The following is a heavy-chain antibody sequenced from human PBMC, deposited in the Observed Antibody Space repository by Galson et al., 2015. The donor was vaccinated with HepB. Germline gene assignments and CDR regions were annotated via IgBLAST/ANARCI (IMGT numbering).Heavy chain of an antibody. V-gene: IGHV3-48*02. D-gene: IGHD2-2*02. CDR1: GFTFSSYS. Sequence: SLRLSCAASGFTFSSYSMNWVRQAPGKGLEWISYISSSSTTIYYADSVKGRFTISRDNAKNSLYLQINSLRDEDTAIYYCARDIEVVPAAITHYYYHYYTDVWGKGTTVTVSS. J-gene: IGHJ6*03. CDR3: ARDIEVVPAAITHYYYHYYTDV. CDR2: ISSSSTTI.